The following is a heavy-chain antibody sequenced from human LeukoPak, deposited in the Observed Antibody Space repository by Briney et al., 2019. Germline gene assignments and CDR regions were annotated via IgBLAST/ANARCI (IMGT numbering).Heavy chain of an antibody. V-gene: IGHV3-66*02. J-gene: IGHJ6*02. CDR3: ARIGSPGVAYYGMDV. Sequence: GRSLRLSCAASGFTVGNTYMSWVRQAPGKGLEWVSVIHDGGTTYYAASAEGRFTIARDNSRNTLSLQMNSLTTEDTAVYYCARIGSPGVAYYGMDVWGQGTTVTVSS. CDR1: GFTVGNTY. D-gene: IGHD3-3*01. CDR2: IHDGGTT.